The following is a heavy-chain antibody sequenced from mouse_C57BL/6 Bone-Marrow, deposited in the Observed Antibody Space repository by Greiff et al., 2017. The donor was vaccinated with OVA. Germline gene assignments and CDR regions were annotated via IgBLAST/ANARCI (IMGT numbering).Heavy chain of an antibody. CDR3: ASLYYYGSSYVWFAY. D-gene: IGHD1-1*01. J-gene: IGHJ3*01. V-gene: IGHV5-17*01. CDR1: GFTFSDYG. CDR2: ISSGSSTI. Sequence: EVKLVESGGGLVKPGGSLKLSCAASGFTFSDYGMHWVRQAPEKGLEWVAYISSGSSTIYYADTVKGRFTISRDNAKNTLFLQMTSLRSDDTAMYYCASLYYYGSSYVWFAYWGQGTLVTVSA.